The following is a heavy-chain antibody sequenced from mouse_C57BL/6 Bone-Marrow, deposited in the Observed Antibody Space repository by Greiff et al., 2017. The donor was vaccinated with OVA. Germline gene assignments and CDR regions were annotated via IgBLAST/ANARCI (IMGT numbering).Heavy chain of an antibody. CDR1: GYTFTSYW. CDR2: IHPNSGST. D-gene: IGHD2-1*01. Sequence: QVQLQQPGAELVKPGASVKLSCKASGYTFTSYWMHWVKQRPGQGLAWIGMIHPNSGSTNYNEKFKSKATLTVDKSSSTAYMQLSSLTSEDSAVYYGANIYYGNHWYFDVWGTGTTVTVSS. J-gene: IGHJ1*03. CDR3: ANIYYGNHWYFDV. V-gene: IGHV1-64*01.